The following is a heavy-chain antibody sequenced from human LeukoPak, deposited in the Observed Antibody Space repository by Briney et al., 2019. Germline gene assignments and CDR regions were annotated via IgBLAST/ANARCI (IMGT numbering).Heavy chain of an antibody. CDR3: AKDPYSYGSYFDY. V-gene: IGHV3-30*02. CDR1: GFTFSGCG. J-gene: IGHJ4*02. CDR2: IWYDGRDK. Sequence: GGSLRLSCASSGFTFSGCGMHWVRQAPGKGLEWVAFIWYDGRDKYYADSVKGRFTISRDNSKNTLYLQMNSLRAEDTAIYYCAKDPYSYGSYFDYWGQGTLVTVSS. D-gene: IGHD5-18*01.